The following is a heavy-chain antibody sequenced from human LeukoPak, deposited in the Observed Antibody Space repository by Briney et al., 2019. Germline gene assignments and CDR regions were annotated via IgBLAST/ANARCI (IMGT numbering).Heavy chain of an antibody. J-gene: IGHJ4*02. V-gene: IGHV3-74*01. Sequence: PGGSLRLSCAASGFTFSSYWMRWVRQAPGKGLVGVSRINDDGRSTSYADSVKGRFTISRDNAKNTLYLQMNSLRAEDTAVYYCARVRWGGLYYFDYWGQGTLVTVSS. CDR1: GFTFSSYW. D-gene: IGHD3-16*01. CDR2: INDDGRST. CDR3: ARVRWGGLYYFDY.